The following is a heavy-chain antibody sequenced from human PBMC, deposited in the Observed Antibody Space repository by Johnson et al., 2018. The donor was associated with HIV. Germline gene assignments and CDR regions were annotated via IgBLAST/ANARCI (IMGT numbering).Heavy chain of an antibody. CDR2: IKQDGSEK. D-gene: IGHD3-22*01. CDR1: GFTFSSYW. Sequence: VQLVESGGGLVQPGGSLRLSCAASGFTFSSYWMSWVRQAPGKGLEWVANIKQDGSEKYYVDSVKGRFTISRDNAKNSLYLQMNSLRAEDTAVYYCARPVVADYRVAFDIWGQGTMVTVSS. CDR3: ARPVVADYRVAFDI. J-gene: IGHJ3*02. V-gene: IGHV3-7*01.